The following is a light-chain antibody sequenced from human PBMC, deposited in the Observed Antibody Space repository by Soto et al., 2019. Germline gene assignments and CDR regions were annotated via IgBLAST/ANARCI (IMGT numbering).Light chain of an antibody. CDR3: QQYNSYST. CDR2: KAS. Sequence: DIQMTQSPSTLSASVGDRVTITCRASQSISSWLAWYQQKPGKAPKLLIYKASSLESGVPSRFSGSGSGTESTITISSLQPDDFATYYCQQYNSYSTFGQGTKVEIK. CDR1: QSISSW. J-gene: IGKJ1*01. V-gene: IGKV1-5*03.